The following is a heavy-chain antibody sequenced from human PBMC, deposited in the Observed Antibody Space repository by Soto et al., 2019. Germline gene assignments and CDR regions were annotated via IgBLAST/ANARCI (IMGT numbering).Heavy chain of an antibody. D-gene: IGHD4-17*01. CDR1: GGSISSYY. J-gene: IGHJ4*02. Sequence: SETLSLTCAVSGGSISSYYWSWIRQPPGKGLEWIGYIYYSGSTNYNPSLKSRVTISVDTSKNQFSLKLSSVTAADTAVYYCARENHLYGDYARTYDYWGQGTLVTVSS. V-gene: IGHV4-59*01. CDR2: IYYSGST. CDR3: ARENHLYGDYARTYDY.